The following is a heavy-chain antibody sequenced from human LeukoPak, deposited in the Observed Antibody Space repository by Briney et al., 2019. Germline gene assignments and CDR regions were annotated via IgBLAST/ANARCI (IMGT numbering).Heavy chain of an antibody. Sequence: GGSLRLSCAASGFTFSSYVMHWVRQAPGKGLEWVAFISYDGSQKYYGDSVKGRFTISRDNSKNTLYLQMNSLRVEDTAVYYCAKVHVHHLDSSGYYPPAFDCWGQGTLVTVSS. J-gene: IGHJ4*02. V-gene: IGHV3-30*18. CDR3: AKVHVHHLDSSGYYPPAFDC. CDR1: GFTFSSYV. D-gene: IGHD3-22*01. CDR2: ISYDGSQK.